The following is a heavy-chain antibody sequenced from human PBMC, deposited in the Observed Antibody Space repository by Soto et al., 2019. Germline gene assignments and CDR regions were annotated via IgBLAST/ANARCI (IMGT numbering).Heavy chain of an antibody. CDR3: AKDADDAFDI. CDR1: GFTFSSYG. Sequence: GGSLRLSCAASGFTFSSYGMHRVRQAPGKGLEWVAVISYDGSNKYYADSVKGRFTISRDNSKNTLYLQMNSLRAEDTAVYYCAKDADDAFDIWGQGTMVTVSS. CDR2: ISYDGSNK. V-gene: IGHV3-30*18. J-gene: IGHJ3*02.